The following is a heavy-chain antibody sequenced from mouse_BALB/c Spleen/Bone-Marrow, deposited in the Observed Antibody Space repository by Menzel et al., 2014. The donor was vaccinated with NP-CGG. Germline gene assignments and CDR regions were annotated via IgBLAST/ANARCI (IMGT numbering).Heavy chain of an antibody. V-gene: IGHV1-4*01. Sequence: VKLGESGAELARPGASVKMSCKASGYTFTTYTMHWVKQRPGQGLEWIGYINPSSGYTNYNQKFKDKATLTADKSSSTAYMQLSSLTSEDSAVYFCAKRDIYYGYDGNAMDYWGQGTSVTVSS. CDR1: GYTFTTYT. CDR2: INPSSGYT. D-gene: IGHD2-2*01. J-gene: IGHJ4*01. CDR3: AKRDIYYGYDGNAMDY.